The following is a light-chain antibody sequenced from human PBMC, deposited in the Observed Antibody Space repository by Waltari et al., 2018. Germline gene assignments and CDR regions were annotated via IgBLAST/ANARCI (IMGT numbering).Light chain of an antibody. Sequence: VVMTQFPATLSVSPGERATLSCRASQTVASHLAWYQHQPGQAPRLLLHSVSTRATGVPARFSGSGSGTEFTLTISSMQSEDFAVYYCQEYNNWPPWTFGQGTKVEIK. CDR2: SVS. V-gene: IGKV3-15*01. CDR1: QTVASH. CDR3: QEYNNWPPWT. J-gene: IGKJ1*01.